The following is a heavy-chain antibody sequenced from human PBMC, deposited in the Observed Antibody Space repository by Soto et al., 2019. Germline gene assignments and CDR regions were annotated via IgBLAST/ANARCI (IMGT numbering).Heavy chain of an antibody. CDR1: GFTFGIYD. Sequence: GGSLRLSCAASGFTFGIYDMHWVRQATGKGLEWVSTINTAGDTYSPGSVKGRFTISRENAKNSLYLQMNSLRVDDTAVYFCVRGRHSGLYYFDSWGQGTLVTVSS. CDR2: INTAGDT. CDR3: VRGRHSGLYYFDS. V-gene: IGHV3-13*01. J-gene: IGHJ4*02. D-gene: IGHD2-21*01.